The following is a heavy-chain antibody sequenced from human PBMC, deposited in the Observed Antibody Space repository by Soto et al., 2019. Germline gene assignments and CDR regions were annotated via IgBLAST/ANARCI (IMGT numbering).Heavy chain of an antibody. CDR1: GYTFTSYD. D-gene: IGHD2-2*01. J-gene: IGHJ6*03. V-gene: IGHV1-8*01. CDR3: ARQFIVVVPAAMRYYYYYMDV. Sequence: GASVKVSSKASGYTFTSYDINWVRQATGQGLEWMGWMNPNSGNTGYAQKFQGRVTMTRNTSISTAYMELSSLRSEDTAVYYCARQFIVVVPAAMRYYYYYMDVWGKGTTVTVSS. CDR2: MNPNSGNT.